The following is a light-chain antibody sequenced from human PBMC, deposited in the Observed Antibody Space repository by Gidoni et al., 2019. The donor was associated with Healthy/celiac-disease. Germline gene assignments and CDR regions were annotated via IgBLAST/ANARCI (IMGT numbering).Light chain of an antibody. V-gene: IGKV1-39*01. Sequence: DIQMTPSPSSLSASVGDRVTITCRASKSISSYLNWYQQKPGKAPKLLIYAASSLQSGVPSRFSGSGSGTDFTLTISSLQPEDFATYYCQQSYSTPQFTFGPGTKVDIK. J-gene: IGKJ3*01. CDR3: QQSYSTPQFT. CDR2: AAS. CDR1: KSISSY.